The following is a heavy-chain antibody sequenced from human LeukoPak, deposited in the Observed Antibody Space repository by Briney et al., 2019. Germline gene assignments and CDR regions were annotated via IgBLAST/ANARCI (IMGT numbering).Heavy chain of an antibody. CDR2: IKQDGSKK. J-gene: IGHJ4*02. V-gene: IGHV3-7*01. CDR3: ARARRHLYY. CDR1: GFTFGTYW. Sequence: GGSLRLSCAASGFTFGTYWMTWVRQAPGKGLEWVANIKQDGSKKYYVDSVKGRFTISRDNAKNSLYLQMNSLRAEDTAVYYCARARRHLYYWGQGTLVTVSS.